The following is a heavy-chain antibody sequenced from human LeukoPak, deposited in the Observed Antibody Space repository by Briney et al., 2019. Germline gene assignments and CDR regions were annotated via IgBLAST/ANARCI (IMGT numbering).Heavy chain of an antibody. V-gene: IGHV4-59*08. CDR2: IYYSGST. D-gene: IGHD7-27*01. CDR1: GGSISSYY. Sequence: SETLSLTCTVSGGSISSYYWSWIRQPPGKGLEWIGYIYYSGSTNYNPSLKSRVTISVDTSKNQFSLKLSSVTAADTAVYYCARVGTRIPYYFDYWGQGTLVTVSS. CDR3: ARVGTRIPYYFDY. J-gene: IGHJ4*02.